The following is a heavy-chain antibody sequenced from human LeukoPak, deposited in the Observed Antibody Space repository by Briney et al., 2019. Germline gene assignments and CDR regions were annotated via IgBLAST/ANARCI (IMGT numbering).Heavy chain of an antibody. CDR1: GYTFTGYY. Sequence: GASVKVSCKASGYTFTGYYMHWVRQVPGQGLEWMGWINPNSGGTNYAQKFQGRVTMTRDTSISTAYMELSSLRSEDTAVYYCARVVIAAAAFDAFDIWGQGTMVTVSS. CDR2: INPNSGGT. V-gene: IGHV1-2*02. J-gene: IGHJ3*02. CDR3: ARVVIAAAAFDAFDI. D-gene: IGHD6-13*01.